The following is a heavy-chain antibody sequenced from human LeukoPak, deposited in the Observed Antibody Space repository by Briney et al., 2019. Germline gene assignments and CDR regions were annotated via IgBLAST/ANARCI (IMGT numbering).Heavy chain of an antibody. D-gene: IGHD2-21*02. J-gene: IGHJ6*02. Sequence: PGGSLRLSCAASGFTFSSYAMHWVRQAPGKGLEWVAVISYDGGNKYYADSVKGRFTISRDNSKNTLYLQMNSLRAEDTAVYYCARDGRLSDYGMDVWGQGTTVTVSS. CDR1: GFTFSSYA. V-gene: IGHV3-30-3*01. CDR3: ARDGRLSDYGMDV. CDR2: ISYDGGNK.